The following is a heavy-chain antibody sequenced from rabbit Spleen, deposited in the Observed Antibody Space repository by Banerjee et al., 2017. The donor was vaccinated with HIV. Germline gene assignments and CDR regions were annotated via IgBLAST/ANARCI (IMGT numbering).Heavy chain of an antibody. V-gene: IGHV1S45*01. D-gene: IGHD1-1*01. J-gene: IGHJ4*01. CDR3: ARDLLGVIGWNFYL. Sequence: QEQLEESGGDLVKPEGSLTLTCTASGFSFSVNYWMSWVRQAPGKGLEWIACINIVTGKSVYASWAKGRFTMSRTSSTTVTLQMTSLTAADRATYFCARDLLGVIGWNFYLWGPGTLVTVS. CDR2: INIVTGKS. CDR1: GFSFSVNYW.